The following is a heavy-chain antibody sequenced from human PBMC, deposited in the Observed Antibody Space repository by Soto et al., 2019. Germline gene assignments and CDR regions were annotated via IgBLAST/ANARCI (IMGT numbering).Heavy chain of an antibody. CDR3: ARGLAMVRGVQIDY. D-gene: IGHD3-10*01. V-gene: IGHV1-8*01. CDR1: GYTFTSYD. J-gene: IGHJ4*02. Sequence: QVPLVQSGAEVKKPGASVKVSCKASGYTFTSYDINWVRQATGQGLEWMGWMNPNSGNTGYAQKFQGRVTMTRNTSISTAYMELSSLRSEDTAVYYCARGLAMVRGVQIDYWGQGTLVTVSS. CDR2: MNPNSGNT.